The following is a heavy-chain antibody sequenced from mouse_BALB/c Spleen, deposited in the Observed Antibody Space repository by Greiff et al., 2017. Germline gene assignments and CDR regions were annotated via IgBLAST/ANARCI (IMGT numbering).Heavy chain of an antibody. CDR3: ARSPFYYGNLYYFDY. D-gene: IGHD2-1*01. J-gene: IGHJ2*01. CDR1: GFTFSSFG. V-gene: IGHV5-17*02. Sequence: EVKLMESGGGLVKPGGSLKLSCAASGFTFSSFGMHWVRQAPEKGLEWVAYISSGSSTIYYADTVKGRFTISRDNPKNTLFLQMTSLRSEDTAMYYCARSPFYYGNLYYFDYWGQGTTLTVSS. CDR2: ISSGSSTI.